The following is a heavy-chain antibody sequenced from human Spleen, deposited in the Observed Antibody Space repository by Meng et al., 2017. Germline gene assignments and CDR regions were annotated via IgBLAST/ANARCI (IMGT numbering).Heavy chain of an antibody. CDR2: MNPNSGNT. Sequence: ASVKVSCKASGYSFIDNDINWVRQAAGQGPEWMGWMNPNSGNTGYAQKFQGRVTITRNTSISTAYMELSRLRSEDSAVYYCVRGATISRYYYAMDIWGQGTTVTVSS. CDR3: VRGATISRYYYAMDI. J-gene: IGHJ6*02. V-gene: IGHV1-8*03. D-gene: IGHD5-24*01. CDR1: GYSFIDND.